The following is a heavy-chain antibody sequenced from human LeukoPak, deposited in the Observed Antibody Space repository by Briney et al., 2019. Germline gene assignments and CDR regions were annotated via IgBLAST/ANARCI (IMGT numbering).Heavy chain of an antibody. CDR2: ISAYNGNT. D-gene: IGHD4-11*01. V-gene: IGHV1-18*01. CDR3: ARGSSTTGQLYYFDY. J-gene: IGHJ4*02. Sequence: GASVKVSCKASGYTFTSYGISWVRQAPGQGLEWKGWISAYNGNTNYAQKLQGRVTMTTDTSTSTAYMELRSLRSDDTAVYYCARGSSTTGQLYYFDYWGQGTLVTVSS. CDR1: GYTFTSYG.